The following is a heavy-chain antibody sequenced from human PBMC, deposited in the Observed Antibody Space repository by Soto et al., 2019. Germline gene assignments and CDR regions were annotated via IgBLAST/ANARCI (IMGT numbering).Heavy chain of an antibody. Sequence: PGGSLRLSCAASGFTFSSYSMNWVRQAPGKGLEWVSSISSSSSYIYYADSVKGRFTISRDNAKNSLYLQMNSLRAEDTAVYYCARDCSSCDSSGYAWGKGTLVTVS. CDR2: ISSSSSYI. D-gene: IGHD3-22*01. CDR3: ARDCSSCDSSGYA. CDR1: GFTFSSYS. V-gene: IGHV3-21*01. J-gene: IGHJ5*02.